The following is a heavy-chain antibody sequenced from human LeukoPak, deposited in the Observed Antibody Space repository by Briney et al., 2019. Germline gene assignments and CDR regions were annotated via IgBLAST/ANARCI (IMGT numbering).Heavy chain of an antibody. CDR1: GFTFRRYG. D-gene: IGHD6-19*01. CDR2: IYFDGSNK. J-gene: IGHJ4*02. CDR3: ARDRDSSGWFGIDY. V-gene: IGHV3-33*01. Sequence: PGGSLRLSCAASGFTFRRYGMHWVRQAPGKGLEWVAVIYFDGSNKYYADSVKGRFTISRDNSKNTLYLQLNTLKAGDTAVYYCARDRDSSGWFGIDYWGQGTLVTVSS.